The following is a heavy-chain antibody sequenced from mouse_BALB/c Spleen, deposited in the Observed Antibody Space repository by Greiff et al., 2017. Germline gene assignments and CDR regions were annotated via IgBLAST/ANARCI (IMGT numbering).Heavy chain of an antibody. CDR3: SREATVPNHYFDY. V-gene: IGHV5-17*02. Sequence: EVQLVESGGGLVQPGGSRKLSCAASGFTFSSYGMHWVRQAPEKGLEWVAYISSGSSTIYYADTVKGRLTISRDDPKNTLFLQKTSLRSEDTAMYYCSREATVPNHYFDYWGQGTTLTVSS. CDR1: GFTFSSYG. D-gene: IGHD3-2*02. J-gene: IGHJ2*01. CDR2: ISSGSSTI.